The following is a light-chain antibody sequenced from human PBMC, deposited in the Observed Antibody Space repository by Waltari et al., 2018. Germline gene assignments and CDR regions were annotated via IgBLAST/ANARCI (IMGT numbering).Light chain of an antibody. CDR3: LQYNSFPFT. V-gene: IGKV1-17*01. J-gene: IGKJ2*01. Sequence: DIQMITSPSSLSASVVDRGTTTCRASQGISNDLCGYQQQPGKAPQPLIYAASSMQNGVPSRFSGSGSGTEFTLTISSLQPEDFATYYCLQYNSFPFTFGQGTKLAI. CDR1: QGISND. CDR2: AAS.